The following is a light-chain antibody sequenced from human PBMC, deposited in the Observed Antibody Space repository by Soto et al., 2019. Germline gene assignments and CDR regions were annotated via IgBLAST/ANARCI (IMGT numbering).Light chain of an antibody. CDR2: DIS. CDR3: QQYGYSPIT. CDR1: QSIARTY. Sequence: EVVLTQSPGTLSLSPGERATLSCRASQSIARTYLAWYQQKPGQAPRLLIYDISTRATGIPDRFSASGSGTDFTLTISGRETEDFAVYYCQQYGYSPITFGQGTRLEIK. J-gene: IGKJ5*01. V-gene: IGKV3-20*01.